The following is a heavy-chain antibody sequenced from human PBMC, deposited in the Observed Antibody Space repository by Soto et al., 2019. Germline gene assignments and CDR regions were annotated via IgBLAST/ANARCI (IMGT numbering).Heavy chain of an antibody. D-gene: IGHD3-22*01. CDR2: FDPEDGET. CDR1: GYTLTELS. V-gene: IGHV1-24*01. CDR3: ATGAYDSSGFLSLDMDV. J-gene: IGHJ6*02. Sequence: ASVKVSCKVSGYTLTELSMHWVRQAPGKGLEWTGGFDPEDGETIYAQKFQGRVTMTEDTSTDTAYMELSSLRSEDTAVYYCATGAYDSSGFLSLDMDVWGQGTTVTVSS.